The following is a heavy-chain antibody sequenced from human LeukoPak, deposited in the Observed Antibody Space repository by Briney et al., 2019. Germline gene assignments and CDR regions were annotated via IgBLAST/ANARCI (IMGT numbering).Heavy chain of an antibody. V-gene: IGHV3-9*01. Sequence: GGSLRLSCAASGFTFADYTMHWVRQLPGMGLEWVSGITWNSDSTDYADSVKGRFTISRDNAKNSLYLEMNSLRADDTALYYCAKGNWGNPFDIWGQGTMVTVFS. D-gene: IGHD7-27*01. CDR1: GFTFADYT. CDR3: AKGNWGNPFDI. CDR2: ITWNSDST. J-gene: IGHJ3*02.